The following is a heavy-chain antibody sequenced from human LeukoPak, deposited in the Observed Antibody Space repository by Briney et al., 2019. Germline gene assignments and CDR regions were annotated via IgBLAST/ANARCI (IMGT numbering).Heavy chain of an antibody. J-gene: IGHJ5*02. V-gene: IGHV4-61*01. CDR1: GGSISSSSYY. Sequence: SETLSLTCTVSGGSISSSSYYWSWIRQPPGKGLEWIGYIYYSGSTNYNPSLKSRVTISVDTSKNQFSLKLSSVTAADTAVYYCARGGEHWFDPWGQGTLVTVSS. CDR2: IYYSGST. D-gene: IGHD2-21*01. CDR3: ARGGEHWFDP.